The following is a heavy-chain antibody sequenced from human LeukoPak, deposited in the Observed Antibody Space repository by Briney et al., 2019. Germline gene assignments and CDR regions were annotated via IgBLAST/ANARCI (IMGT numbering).Heavy chain of an antibody. D-gene: IGHD3-22*01. CDR2: IYYSGST. V-gene: IGHV4-59*01. CDR3: AGTYDSNGYYPDGRFDY. CDR1: GGSISSYY. Sequence: SETLSLTCTVSGGSISSYYWSWTRQPPGKGLEWIGYIYYSGSTNYNPSLKSRVTISVDTSKNQFSLKLSSVTAADTAVYYCAGTYDSNGYYPDGRFDYWGQGTLVTVSS. J-gene: IGHJ4*02.